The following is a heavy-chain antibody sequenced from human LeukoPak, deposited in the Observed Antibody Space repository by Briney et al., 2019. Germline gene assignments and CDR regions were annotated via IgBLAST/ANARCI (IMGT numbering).Heavy chain of an antibody. D-gene: IGHD1-14*01. CDR1: LDSTTSNF. V-gene: IGHV4-4*02. Sequence: SETLSLTCTVSLDSTTSNFWSWVRQPPGKGLEWIGEIHRSGSPNYNPSLQSRVTISIDRSRNQIVLELSSVTAADTAVYYCAREILGGFNPGAYWAQGTLVTVSS. CDR3: AREILGGFNPGAY. CDR2: IHRSGSP. J-gene: IGHJ4*02.